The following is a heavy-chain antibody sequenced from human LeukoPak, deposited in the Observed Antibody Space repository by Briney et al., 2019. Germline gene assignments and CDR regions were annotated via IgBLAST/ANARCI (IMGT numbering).Heavy chain of an antibody. Sequence: SVKVSCKASGGTFSSYAISWVRQAPGQGLEWMGGIIPIFCTANYAQKFQGRVTITTDESTSTAYMELSSLRSEDTAVYYCARDNRAIPAAIVGYYYYYYMDVWGKGTTVTVSS. CDR1: GGTFSSYA. V-gene: IGHV1-69*05. J-gene: IGHJ6*03. CDR2: IIPIFCTA. CDR3: ARDNRAIPAAIVGYYYYYYMDV. D-gene: IGHD2-2*02.